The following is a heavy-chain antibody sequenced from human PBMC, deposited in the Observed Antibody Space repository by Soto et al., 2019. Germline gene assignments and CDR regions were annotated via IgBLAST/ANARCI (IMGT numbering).Heavy chain of an antibody. CDR1: GFTFDDYA. CDR2: ISWNSGSI. D-gene: IGHD5-18*01. Sequence: EVQLVESGGGLVQPGRSLRLSCAASGFTFDDYAMHWVRQAPGKGLEWVSGISWNSGSIGYADSVKGRFTISRDNAKNSLYLQMNSLRAEDTALYYCAKEDTAMAIDYWGQGTLVTVSS. CDR3: AKEDTAMAIDY. V-gene: IGHV3-9*01. J-gene: IGHJ4*02.